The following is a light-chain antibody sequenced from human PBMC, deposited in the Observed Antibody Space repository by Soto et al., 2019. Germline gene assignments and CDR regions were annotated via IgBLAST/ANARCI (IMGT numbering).Light chain of an antibody. CDR3: QQYGSSPIN. CDR2: GAS. Sequence: IVFTQAPGTRALSPGERATLSFRASQSVSSSYLAWYQQKPGQAPRLLIYGASSRATGIPDRFSGSGSGTDFTLTISRLEPEDFAVYYCQQYGSSPINFGQGKRREIK. V-gene: IGKV3-20*01. CDR1: QSVSSSY. J-gene: IGKJ5*01.